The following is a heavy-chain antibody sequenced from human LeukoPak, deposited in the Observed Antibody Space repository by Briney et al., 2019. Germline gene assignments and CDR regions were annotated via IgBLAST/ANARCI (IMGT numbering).Heavy chain of an antibody. V-gene: IGHV3-72*01. CDR3: TRAEVRGTYYYFDY. Sequence: GGSLRLSCAASGFTFSDHYMDWARQAPGKGLEWVGRIRKKADSYTTDYAASAKGRFTISRDDSKNSLYLQMNSLETEDTAVYYCTRAEVRGTYYYFDYWGQGTLVTVSS. J-gene: IGHJ4*02. D-gene: IGHD3-10*01. CDR1: GFTFSDHY. CDR2: IRKKADSYTT.